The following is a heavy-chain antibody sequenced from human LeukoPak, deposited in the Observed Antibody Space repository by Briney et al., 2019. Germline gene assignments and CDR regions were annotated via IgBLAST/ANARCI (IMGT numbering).Heavy chain of an antibody. Sequence: TGGSLRLSCAASGFTFSSYAMHWVRQAPGKGLEWVAVISYDGSNKYYADSVRGRFTISRDNSKNTLYLQMNSLRAEDTAVYYCARSLEGRRYGAFDIWGQGTMVTVSS. J-gene: IGHJ3*02. V-gene: IGHV3-30-3*01. CDR3: ARSLEGRRYGAFDI. CDR1: GFTFSSYA. D-gene: IGHD1-14*01. CDR2: ISYDGSNK.